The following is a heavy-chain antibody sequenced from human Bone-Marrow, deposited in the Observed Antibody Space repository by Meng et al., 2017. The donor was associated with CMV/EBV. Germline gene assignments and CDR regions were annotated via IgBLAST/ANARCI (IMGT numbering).Heavy chain of an antibody. CDR1: GFTFSSYA. D-gene: IGHD1-14*01. CDR3: AKAPEGIGIFDY. CDR2: IYSGGSST. V-gene: IGHV3-23*03. Sequence: GESLKISCAASGFTFSSYAMSWVRQAPGKGLEWVSVIYSGGSSTYYADSVKGRFTISRDNSKNTLYLQMNSLRAEDTAVYYCAKAPEGIGIFDYWGQGTLVTVSS. J-gene: IGHJ4*02.